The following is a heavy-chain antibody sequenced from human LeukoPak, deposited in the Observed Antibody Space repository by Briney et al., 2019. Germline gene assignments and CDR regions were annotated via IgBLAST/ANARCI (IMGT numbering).Heavy chain of an antibody. Sequence: GGSLRLSCAASGFTFSSYGMHWVRQAPGKGLEWVAVISYDGSNKYYADSVKGRFTISRDNSENTLYLQMNSLRAEDTAVYYCAKDYYYDSSGYPPFLIDYWGQGTLVTVSS. V-gene: IGHV3-30*18. CDR1: GFTFSSYG. CDR3: AKDYYYDSSGYPPFLIDY. D-gene: IGHD3-22*01. CDR2: ISYDGSNK. J-gene: IGHJ4*02.